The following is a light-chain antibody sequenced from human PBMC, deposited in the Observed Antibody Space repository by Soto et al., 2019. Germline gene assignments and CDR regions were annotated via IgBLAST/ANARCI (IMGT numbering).Light chain of an antibody. V-gene: IGKV3-15*01. Sequence: EIVMTQSPATLSVSPGERATLSCRASQSVSSNLAWYQQKPGQAPRLLIYGASTRATGIPARFSGSRSGTEFTLTISSLQSEDFAVYYCQQYNNWPFFGGGTKVEIK. CDR1: QSVSSN. CDR2: GAS. CDR3: QQYNNWPF. J-gene: IGKJ4*01.